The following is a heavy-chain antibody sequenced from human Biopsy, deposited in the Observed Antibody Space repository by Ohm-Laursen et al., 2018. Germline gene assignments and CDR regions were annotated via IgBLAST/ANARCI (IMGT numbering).Heavy chain of an antibody. V-gene: IGHV4-59*12. Sequence: GTLSLTCTVSGGSISGSSWSWIRQAPGKGLEWIGYISYSRDTNYNPSLKSRITISVDTSKNQFSLKLTSVTAADTALYYCTRAGGGKIYGLWGQGTLVTVSS. CDR2: ISYSRDT. CDR3: TRAGGGKIYGL. J-gene: IGHJ4*02. CDR1: GGSISGSS. D-gene: IGHD3-16*01.